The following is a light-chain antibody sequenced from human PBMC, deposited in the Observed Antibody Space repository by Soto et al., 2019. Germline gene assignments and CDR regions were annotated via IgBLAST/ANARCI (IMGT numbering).Light chain of an antibody. CDR1: QTISIW. CDR3: QQYNSYSRT. Sequence: DIQMTQSPSTLSASVGDRVTITCRASQTISIWLAWYQQKPGKAPKLLIYDASSLESGVPSRFSGSGSGTEFTLTISGLQPDDSATYYCQQYNSYSRTFGQGTKVDIK. V-gene: IGKV1-5*01. J-gene: IGKJ1*01. CDR2: DAS.